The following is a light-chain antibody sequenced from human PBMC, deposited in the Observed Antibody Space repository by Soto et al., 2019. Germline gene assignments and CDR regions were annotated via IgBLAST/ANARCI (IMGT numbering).Light chain of an antibody. CDR3: CSYAGSSTYV. J-gene: IGLJ1*01. CDR1: XXXVGSYNL. Sequence: QSALTQPASVSGSPGQSITIXCTGXXXXVGSYNLVSWYQQHPGKAPKLMIYEGSKRPSGVSNRFSGSKSGNTASLTISGLQAEDEADYYCCSYAGSSTYVFGTGTKLTVL. V-gene: IGLV2-23*01. CDR2: EGS.